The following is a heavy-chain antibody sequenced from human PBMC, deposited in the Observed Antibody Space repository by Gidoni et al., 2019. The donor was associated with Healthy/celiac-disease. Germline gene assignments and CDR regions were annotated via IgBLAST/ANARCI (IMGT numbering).Heavy chain of an antibody. CDR1: GFSLSNARMG. D-gene: IGHD3-10*01. CDR3: ARISRYYLVYY. V-gene: IGHV2-26*01. CDR2: IFSNDEK. J-gene: IGHJ4*02. Sequence: QLTLKESGPGLVKPTETLTLPCTVPGFSLSNARMGVSWIRQPPGTALEWRAHIFSNDEKSYSTSLKSRLTISKDTSKSQVVLTMTNMDPVVTATYYCARISRYYLVYYWGQGTLVTVSS.